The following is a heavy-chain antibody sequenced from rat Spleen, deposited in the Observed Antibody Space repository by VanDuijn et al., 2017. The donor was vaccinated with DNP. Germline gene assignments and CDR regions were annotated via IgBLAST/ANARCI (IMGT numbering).Heavy chain of an antibody. Sequence: EVQLVEAGGGLVQPGRSMKLSCAASGFTFTNYDMAWVRQASKKGLEWVATISYDGSSTYQRDSVKGRFTISRDNAKSSLYLQMNSLKSEDTATYYCAKNSGYYFDYWGQGVMVTVSS. J-gene: IGHJ2*01. CDR1: GFTFTNYD. D-gene: IGHD4-3*01. V-gene: IGHV5-7*01. CDR3: AKNSGYYFDY. CDR2: ISYDGSST.